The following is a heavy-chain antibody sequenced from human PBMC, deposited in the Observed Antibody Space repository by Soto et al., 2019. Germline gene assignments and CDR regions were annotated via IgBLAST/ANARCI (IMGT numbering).Heavy chain of an antibody. CDR3: ARDDYHRAFYI. J-gene: IGHJ3*02. D-gene: IGHD4-17*01. CDR1: GFTFSSYI. V-gene: IGHV3-33*01. CDR2: IWFDGTNK. Sequence: QVQLVESGGGVGQPGRSLRLSCAASGFTFSSYIMHWVRQAPGKGLEWVAVIWFDGTNKYYADSVKGRFTISRDNSKNTLYLHMNSLRAEDTAVYYCARDDYHRAFYIWGQGTMVTVSS.